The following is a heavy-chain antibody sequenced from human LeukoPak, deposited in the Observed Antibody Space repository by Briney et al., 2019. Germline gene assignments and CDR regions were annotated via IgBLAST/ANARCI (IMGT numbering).Heavy chain of an antibody. CDR2: IYTSGST. Sequence: SETLSLTCTVSGGSISSGSYYWSWIRQPAGKGLEWIGRIYTSGSTNYNPSLKSRVTISVDTSKNQFSLKLGSVTAADTAVYYCARDLEVTGDIDYWGQGTLVTVSS. CDR1: GGSISSGSYY. CDR3: ARDLEVTGDIDY. V-gene: IGHV4-61*02. D-gene: IGHD3-16*01. J-gene: IGHJ4*02.